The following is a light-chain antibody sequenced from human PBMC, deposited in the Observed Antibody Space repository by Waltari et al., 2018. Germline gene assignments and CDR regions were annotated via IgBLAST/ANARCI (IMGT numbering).Light chain of an antibody. CDR3: CSYAYTYWV. Sequence: QSALTQPRSVSGSPGPSVTIPRPGTSSDVGGYNYFPWYQQHPGKAPKLVIYDVSKRPSGVPDRFSGSKSGNTASLTISGLQAEDEADYYCCSYAYTYWVFGGGTKLTVL. V-gene: IGLV2-11*01. CDR2: DVS. CDR1: SSDVGGYNY. J-gene: IGLJ3*02.